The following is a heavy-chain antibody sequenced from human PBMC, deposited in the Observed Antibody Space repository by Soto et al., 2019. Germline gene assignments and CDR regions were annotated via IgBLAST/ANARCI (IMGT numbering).Heavy chain of an antibody. V-gene: IGHV3-23*01. CDR2: ISGSGGST. CDR3: ARRAYYDSSGYYPYYFDY. J-gene: IGHJ4*02. CDR1: ESTCGDSA. D-gene: IGHD3-22*01. Sequence: CVSMRDPWAAAESTCGDSATRCVLHAPVMGLEWVSAISGSGGSTYYADSVKGRFTISRDNSKNTLYLQMNSLRAEDTAVYYCARRAYYDSSGYYPYYFDYWGEGTLVTVSS.